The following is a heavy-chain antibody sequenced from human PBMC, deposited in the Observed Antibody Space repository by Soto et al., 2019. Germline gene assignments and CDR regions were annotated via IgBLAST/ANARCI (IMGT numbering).Heavy chain of an antibody. CDR2: IDPSDSQT. V-gene: IGHV5-10-1*01. J-gene: IGHJ4*02. D-gene: IGHD3-22*01. CDR3: ARQIYDSDTGPNFQYYFDS. CDR1: GYSLSCYW. Sequence: PXESVKISCKGSGYSLSCYWITWVRQKPGKGLEWMGRIDPSDSQTYYSPSFRGHVTISATKSITTVFLQWSSLRASDTAMYYCARQIYDSDTGPNFQYYFDSWGQGTPVTVSS.